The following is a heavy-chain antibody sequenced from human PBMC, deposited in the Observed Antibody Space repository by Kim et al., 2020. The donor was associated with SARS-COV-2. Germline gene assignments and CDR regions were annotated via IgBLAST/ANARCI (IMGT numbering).Heavy chain of an antibody. V-gene: IGHV4-59*13. J-gene: IGHJ3*02. Sequence: SETLSLTCTVSGGSISSYYWSWIRQPPGKGLEWIGFIYYSGSTTYNPSLKSRVTISVDTTKNQLSLKLSTVSAADTAVDYCARCIGDYYGSGSYYDAFDIWGEGTMVTASS. CDR2: IYYSGST. CDR3: ARCIGDYYGSGSYYDAFDI. D-gene: IGHD3-10*01. CDR1: GGSISSYY.